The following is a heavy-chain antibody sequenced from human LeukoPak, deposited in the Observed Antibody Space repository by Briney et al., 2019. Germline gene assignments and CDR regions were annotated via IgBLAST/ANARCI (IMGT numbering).Heavy chain of an antibody. D-gene: IGHD1-14*01. CDR3: ARHNPIDQ. CDR1: GGSISSTNYY. J-gene: IGHJ4*02. CDR2: VSYSGST. Sequence: PSETLSLTCAVSGGSISSTNYYWGWIRQSPGKGLEWIGSVSYSGSTYYNASLKSRVTISVDTSKNQFSLKLSSVTAADTAVYYCARHNPIDQWGQGTLVTVSS. V-gene: IGHV4-39*01.